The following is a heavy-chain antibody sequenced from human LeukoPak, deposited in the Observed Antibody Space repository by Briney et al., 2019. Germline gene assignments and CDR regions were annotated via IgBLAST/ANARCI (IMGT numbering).Heavy chain of an antibody. J-gene: IGHJ4*02. D-gene: IGHD1-26*01. CDR2: ISYDGGNK. CDR1: GFTFGSYA. Sequence: GGSLRLSCAASGFTFGSYAMHWGRQAPGKGLEWVAVISYDGGNKYYADSVKGRFTISRDNSKNTLYLQMNSLRAEDTAVYYCAKDGRSGSYLTGFDYWGQGALVTVSS. CDR3: AKDGRSGSYLTGFDY. V-gene: IGHV3-30*18.